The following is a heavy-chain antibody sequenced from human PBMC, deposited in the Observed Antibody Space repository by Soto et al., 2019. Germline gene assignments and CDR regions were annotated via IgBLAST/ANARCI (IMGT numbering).Heavy chain of an antibody. CDR3: ARDIFGHVDAFDL. Sequence: ASVKVSCKASGYIFSSFYINWVRQAPGQGLEWMGSTSGYGGNSKYAQKFQGRVTMTTDTSTNTGYMEMRSLTSDDTAVYYCARDIFGHVDAFDLWGQGTMVTVSS. CDR1: GYIFSSFY. V-gene: IGHV1-18*01. CDR2: TSGYGGNS. J-gene: IGHJ3*01. D-gene: IGHD3-3*02.